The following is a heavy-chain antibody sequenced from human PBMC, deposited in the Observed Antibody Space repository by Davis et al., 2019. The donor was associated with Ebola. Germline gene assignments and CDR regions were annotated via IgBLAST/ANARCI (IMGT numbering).Heavy chain of an antibody. V-gene: IGHV4-4*02. D-gene: IGHD6-19*01. J-gene: IGHJ6*02. CDR1: GGSISSSNW. CDR3: ARHGENSSGWYLPLDGMDV. CDR2: IYHSGST. Sequence: MPGGSLRLSCAVSGGSISSSNWWSWVRQPPGKGLEWIGEIYHSGSTNYNPSLKSRVTISVDKSKNQFSLKLSSVTAADTAVYYCARHGENSSGWYLPLDGMDVWGQGTTVTVSS.